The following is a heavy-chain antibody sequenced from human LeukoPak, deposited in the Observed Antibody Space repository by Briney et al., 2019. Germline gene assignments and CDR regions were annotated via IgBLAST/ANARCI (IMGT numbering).Heavy chain of an antibody. CDR2: IYPGDSDT. CDR1: RYSFTSYW. D-gene: IGHD4-23*01. CDR3: ARVKKVIDYNWFDP. Sequence: GESLKISCKGSRYSFTSYWIGWVRQMPGKGLEWMGIIYPGDSDTRYSPSFQGQVTLSADKSISTAYLQWSSLKASDTAMYYCARVKKVIDYNWFDPWGQGTLVTVSS. V-gene: IGHV5-51*01. J-gene: IGHJ5*02.